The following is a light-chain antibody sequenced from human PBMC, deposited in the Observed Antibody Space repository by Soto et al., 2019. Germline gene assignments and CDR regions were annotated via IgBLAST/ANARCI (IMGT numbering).Light chain of an antibody. V-gene: IGKV3-11*01. CDR3: QHRANWPLT. J-gene: IGKJ4*01. CDR1: QSLSRS. Sequence: EIVLTQSPATLSFSPGERATLSCRASQSLSRSLAWYQQKPGQAPRLLIYDASNRATGIPARFSGSGSGTDFTLTISSLEPEDFALYYCQHRANWPLTFGGGTKVEIK. CDR2: DAS.